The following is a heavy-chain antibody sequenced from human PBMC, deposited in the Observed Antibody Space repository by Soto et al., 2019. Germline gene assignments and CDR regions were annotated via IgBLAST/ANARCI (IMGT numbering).Heavy chain of an antibody. J-gene: IGHJ6*02. CDR2: ISYDGSNK. CDR3: VKDLTATVTGYYYHDGMDV. V-gene: IGHV3-30*18. D-gene: IGHD4-4*01. CDR1: GFTFSSYG. Sequence: PGGSLRLSWAASGFTFSSYGMHWVRQTPGKGLEWVTLISYDGSNKYYADSVKGRFTISRDNSKHTVYLQMDSLRPEDTAVYYCVKDLTATVTGYYYHDGMDVWGQGTTVTVSS.